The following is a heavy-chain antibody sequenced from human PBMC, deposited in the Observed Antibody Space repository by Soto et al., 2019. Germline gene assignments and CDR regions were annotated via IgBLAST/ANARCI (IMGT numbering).Heavy chain of an antibody. CDR2: IIPIFGTA. Sequence: QVQLVQSGAEVKKPGSSVKVSCKASGGTFSSYAISWVRQAPGQGLEWMGGIIPIFGTANYAQKFQGRVTITADESTSTAYMELRSLRSEDTAVYYCAIGYCSSTSCYAPYNWFDPWGQGTLVTVSS. J-gene: IGHJ5*02. CDR3: AIGYCSSTSCYAPYNWFDP. CDR1: GGTFSSYA. V-gene: IGHV1-69*01. D-gene: IGHD2-2*01.